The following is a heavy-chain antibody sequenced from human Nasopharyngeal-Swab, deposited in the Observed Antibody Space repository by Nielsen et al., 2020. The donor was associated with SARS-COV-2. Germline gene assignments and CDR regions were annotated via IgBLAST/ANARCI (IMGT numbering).Heavy chain of an antibody. CDR2: INPNSGGT. J-gene: IGHJ5*02. D-gene: IGHD5-18*01. V-gene: IGHV1-2*06. Sequence: ASVKVSCKASGYTFTGYYMHWVRQAPGQGLEWMGRINPNSGGTNYAQKFQGRVTMTRDTSISTAYMELSRLRSDETAVYYCAREPRYSYGLFEPWGPGTLVTVSS. CDR1: GYTFTGYY. CDR3: AREPRYSYGLFEP.